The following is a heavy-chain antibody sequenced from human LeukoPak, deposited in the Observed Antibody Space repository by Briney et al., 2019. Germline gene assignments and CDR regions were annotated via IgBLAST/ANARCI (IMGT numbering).Heavy chain of an antibody. D-gene: IGHD4-17*01. Sequence: GGSQRLSCAASGFTFSSYEVNWVRQAPGKGLEWVSYISSSGSTIYYADSVKGRFTISRDNAKNSLYLQMNSLRAEDTAVYYCARERGDYAFDYWGQGTLVTVSS. CDR3: ARERGDYAFDY. CDR2: ISSSGSTI. V-gene: IGHV3-48*03. J-gene: IGHJ4*02. CDR1: GFTFSSYE.